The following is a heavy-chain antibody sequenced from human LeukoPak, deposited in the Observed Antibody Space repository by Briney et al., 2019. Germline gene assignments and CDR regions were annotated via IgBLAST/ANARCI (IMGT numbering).Heavy chain of an antibody. CDR3: ADLGYCSGSCSSTDSY. Sequence: GGSLRLSCAASGFSFSNYWMHWVRQAPGKGLVWVSRINSDGSTTDYADSVKGRFTISRDNAKNTLYLQMNSLRAEDTAVYYCADLGYCSGSCSSTDSYWGQGTLVTVSS. V-gene: IGHV3-74*01. D-gene: IGHD2-15*01. CDR1: GFSFSNYW. J-gene: IGHJ4*02. CDR2: INSDGSTT.